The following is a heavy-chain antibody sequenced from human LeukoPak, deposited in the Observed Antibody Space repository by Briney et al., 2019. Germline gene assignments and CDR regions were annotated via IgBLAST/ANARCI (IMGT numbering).Heavy chain of an antibody. V-gene: IGHV4-59*01. D-gene: IGHD7-27*01. CDR3: ARGNWGTFLDS. J-gene: IGHJ4*02. CDR1: GDSISSYY. Sequence: SETLSLTCTVSGDSISSYYWSWIRQPPRKGLEWIGYIFHSGSTNYNPSLKSRVTISVDTSKKNFSLKLSTVTAADTAVYYCARGNWGTFLDSWGQGTLVTVSS. CDR2: IFHSGST.